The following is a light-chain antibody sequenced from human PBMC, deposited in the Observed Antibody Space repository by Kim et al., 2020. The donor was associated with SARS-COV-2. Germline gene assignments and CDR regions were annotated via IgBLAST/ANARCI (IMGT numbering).Light chain of an antibody. CDR2: AAS. J-gene: IGKJ2*01. Sequence: ALTQSPAILSLSPGERASLSCRASQSFSAGYLAWYQQKPGQPPRLLMYAASTRATGVPDRFTGSGSGTDFSLTISRVEPEDFGVYFCHQYGGAPPYTFGQGSELSI. CDR3: HQYGGAPPYT. CDR1: QSFSAGY. V-gene: IGKV3-20*01.